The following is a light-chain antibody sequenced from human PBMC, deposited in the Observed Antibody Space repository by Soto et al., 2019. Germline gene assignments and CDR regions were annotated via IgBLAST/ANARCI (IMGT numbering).Light chain of an antibody. CDR3: LQDDDYPFT. CDR2: AAS. J-gene: IGKJ4*01. V-gene: IGKV1-6*01. CDR1: QGIRND. Sequence: AIQVTQSPSSLSASVVDRVTITCRASQGIRNDLGWYQQKPGKAPKLLIYAASSLQSGVPSRFSGSGSGTDFTLTISSLQPEDFATYFCLQDDDYPFTFGGGTKVDIK.